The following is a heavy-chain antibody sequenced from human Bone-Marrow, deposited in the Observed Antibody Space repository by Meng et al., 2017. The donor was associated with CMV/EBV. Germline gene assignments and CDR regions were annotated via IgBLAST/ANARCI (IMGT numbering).Heavy chain of an antibody. CDR2: ISAYNGNT. D-gene: IGHD2-2*01. CDR3: VPYCSSTSCPIGAFAI. Sequence: ASVKVSCKASGYTFTSYGISWVRQAPGQGLEWMGWISAYNGNTNYAQKLQGRVTMTTDTSTSTAYMELSSLRSEDTAVYYCVPYCSSTSCPIGAFAIWGQGKMVNVSS. V-gene: IGHV1-18*01. CDR1: GYTFTSYG. J-gene: IGHJ3*02.